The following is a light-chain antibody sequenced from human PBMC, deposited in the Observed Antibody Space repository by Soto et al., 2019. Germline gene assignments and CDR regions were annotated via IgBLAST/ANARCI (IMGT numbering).Light chain of an antibody. J-gene: IGKJ5*01. CDR1: QDISDN. CDR3: QQYDDLPIT. Sequence: DIQMTQSPSSLSASVGDRVTITCQASQDISDNLNWYQQKQGKAPKVLIYDASNSQTGVPSRFSGSGSGTDFTFTITGLQPEDVATYYCQQYDDLPITFGQGTRLEI. V-gene: IGKV1-33*01. CDR2: DAS.